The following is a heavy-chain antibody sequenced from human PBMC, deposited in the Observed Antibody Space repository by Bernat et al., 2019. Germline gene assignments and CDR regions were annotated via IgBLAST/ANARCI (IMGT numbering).Heavy chain of an antibody. J-gene: IGHJ4*02. CDR3: ATRGGDDSSGYPFDY. Sequence: QVQLVQSGAEVKKPGASVKVSCKASGYTFTSYYMHWVRQAPGQGLEWMGIINPSGGSTSYAQKFQGRVTMTRDTSTSTGYMELSSLRSEDTAVYYCATRGGDDSSGYPFDYWGQGTLVTVSS. CDR2: INPSGGST. D-gene: IGHD3-22*01. CDR1: GYTFTSYY. V-gene: IGHV1-46*01.